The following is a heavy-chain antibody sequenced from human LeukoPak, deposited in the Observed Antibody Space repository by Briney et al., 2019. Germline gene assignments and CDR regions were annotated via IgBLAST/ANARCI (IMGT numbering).Heavy chain of an antibody. CDR2: INWNGGST. J-gene: IGHJ4*02. Sequence: PGGSLRLSCAASGFTFDDYGMSWVRQAPGKGLEWVSGINWNGGSTGYADSVKGRITISRDNAKNSLHLQMNSLRAKDTDLYYCARAVHWRTVRLNADFDYWGQGTLVTVSS. D-gene: IGHD6-6*01. CDR3: ARAVHWRTVRLNADFDY. V-gene: IGHV3-20*04. CDR1: GFTFDDYG.